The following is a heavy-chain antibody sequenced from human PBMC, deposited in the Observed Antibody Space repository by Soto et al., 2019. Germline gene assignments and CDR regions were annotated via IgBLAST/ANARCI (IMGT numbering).Heavy chain of an antibody. CDR3: ASPSYVWGSYRYGLYFDY. V-gene: IGHV4-39*01. D-gene: IGHD3-16*02. J-gene: IGHJ4*02. CDR1: GGSISSSSYY. Sequence: QLQLQESGPGLVKPSETLSLTCTVSGGSISSSSYYWGWIRQPPGKGLEWIGSIYYSGSTYYNPSLKSRVTISVDTSKNQFSLKLSSVTAADTAVYYCASPSYVWGSYRYGLYFDYWGQGTLVTVSS. CDR2: IYYSGST.